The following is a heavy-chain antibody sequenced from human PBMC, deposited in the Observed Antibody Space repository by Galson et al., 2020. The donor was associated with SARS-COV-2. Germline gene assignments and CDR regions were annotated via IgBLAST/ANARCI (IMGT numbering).Heavy chain of an antibody. CDR1: GYIFTSYY. CDR2: INPSGGSP. J-gene: IGHJ5*02. Sequence: ASVKVSCKASGYIFTSYYIHWVRQAPGQGLEWMGIINPSGGSPNYAQKFQGRVTMTSDTSTSTVYMELSSLRSEDTAVYYCVKGGYYYESIGYYHWFDPWGQGTLVSVSS. V-gene: IGHV1-46*01. CDR3: VKGGYYYESIGYYHWFDP. D-gene: IGHD3-22*01.